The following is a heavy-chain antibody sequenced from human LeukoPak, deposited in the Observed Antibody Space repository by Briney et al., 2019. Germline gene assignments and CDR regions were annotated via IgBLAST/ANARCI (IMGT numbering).Heavy chain of an antibody. CDR2: INPDSGGT. V-gene: IGHV1-2*02. Sequence: ASVNVSCKASGYTFTGYYMHWVRQAPGQGLEWMGWINPDSGGTNFAQKFQGRVTMTRDTSISTAYMELSRLRSDDTAVYYCARGMTTVTTGGYWGQGTLVTVSS. CDR3: ARGMTTVTTGGY. D-gene: IGHD4-17*01. CDR1: GYTFTGYY. J-gene: IGHJ4*02.